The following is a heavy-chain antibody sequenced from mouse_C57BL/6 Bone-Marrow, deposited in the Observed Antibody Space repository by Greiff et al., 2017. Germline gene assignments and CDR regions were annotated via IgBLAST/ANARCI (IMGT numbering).Heavy chain of an antibody. CDR3: ARAASIYYGYGFAY. D-gene: IGHD2-2*01. V-gene: IGHV5-16*01. CDR1: GFTFSDYY. CDR2: INYDGSST. J-gene: IGHJ3*01. Sequence: EVQLVESEGGLVQPGSSMKLSCTASGFTFSDYYMAWVRQVPEKGLEWVANINYDGSSTYYLDSLKSRFIISRDNAKNILYLKMSSLKSEDTATYYCARAASIYYGYGFAYWGQGTLVTVSA.